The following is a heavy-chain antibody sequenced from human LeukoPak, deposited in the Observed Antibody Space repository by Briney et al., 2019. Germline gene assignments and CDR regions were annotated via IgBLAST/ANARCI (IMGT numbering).Heavy chain of an antibody. CDR3: ARDGEAGTLREKYSGGWFDP. Sequence: SETLSLTCTVSGYSISSGYYWGWIRQPPGKRLEWIGSIYHSGSTYYNPSLKSRVTISVDTSKNQFSLKLSSVTAADTAVYYCARDGEAGTLREKYSGGWFDPWGQGTLVTVSS. CDR2: IYHSGST. D-gene: IGHD6-13*01. CDR1: GYSISSGYY. V-gene: IGHV4-38-2*02. J-gene: IGHJ5*02.